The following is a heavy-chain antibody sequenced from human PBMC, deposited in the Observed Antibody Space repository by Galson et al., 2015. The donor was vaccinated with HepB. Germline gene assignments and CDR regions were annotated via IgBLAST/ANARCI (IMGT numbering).Heavy chain of an antibody. CDR3: ARVVATTGWYFDL. J-gene: IGHJ2*01. CDR2: VHPSGGST. D-gene: IGHD5-12*01. CDR1: GYIFTSNF. V-gene: IGHV1-46*04. Sequence: SVKVSCKASGYIFTSNFIHWVRQAPGQGLEWMGCVHPSGGSTVYAQKLQGRVTVTRDTSTTTVYMELSSLRSEDTAVYYCARVVATTGWYFDLWGRGTLVTVSS.